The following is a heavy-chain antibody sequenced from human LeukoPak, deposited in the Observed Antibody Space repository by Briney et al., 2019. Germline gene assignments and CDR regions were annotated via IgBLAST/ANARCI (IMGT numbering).Heavy chain of an antibody. V-gene: IGHV3-23*01. J-gene: IGHJ3*02. CDR2: IDGDGDDK. D-gene: IGHD3-10*01. CDR1: GFTFSSYA. Sequence: GGSLRLSCAASGFTFSSYAMAWVRQAPGKGPEWVSSIDGDGDDKYYADFVKGRFTISRDNSKNTLYVQMNSLRAEDTAQYFCAKYYYGSGNHYAFDIWGQGTMVTAS. CDR3: AKYYYGSGNHYAFDI.